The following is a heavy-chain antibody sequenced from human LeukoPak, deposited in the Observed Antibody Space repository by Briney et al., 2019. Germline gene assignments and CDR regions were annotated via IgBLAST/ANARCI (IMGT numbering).Heavy chain of an antibody. J-gene: IGHJ4*02. CDR3: ARALYGSGSYYTSDY. CDR1: GYTFTSYG. CDR2: IGAYNGNT. V-gene: IGHV1-18*04. D-gene: IGHD3-10*01. Sequence: ASVKVSCKASGYTFTSYGISWVRQAPGQGLEWMGWIGAYNGNTNYAQKLQGRVTMTTDTSTSTAYMELRSLRSDDTAVYYCARALYGSGSYYTSDYWGQGTLVTVSS.